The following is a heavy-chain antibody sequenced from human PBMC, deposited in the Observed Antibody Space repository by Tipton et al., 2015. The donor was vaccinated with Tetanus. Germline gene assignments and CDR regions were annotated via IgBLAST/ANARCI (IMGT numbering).Heavy chain of an antibody. V-gene: IGHV3-23*01. D-gene: IGHD3-22*01. Sequence: SLRLSCAGSGFIFSSYAMSWVRQAPGKGLEWVSAISGSGGTTYYADSVKGRFTISRDNSENTLFLQMNSLRAEDTALYYCAKRLVDSRGYPSMKKSPCDPWGQGTLVTVSS. CDR2: ISGSGGTT. CDR1: GFIFSSYA. CDR3: AKRLVDSRGYPSMKKSPCDP. J-gene: IGHJ5*02.